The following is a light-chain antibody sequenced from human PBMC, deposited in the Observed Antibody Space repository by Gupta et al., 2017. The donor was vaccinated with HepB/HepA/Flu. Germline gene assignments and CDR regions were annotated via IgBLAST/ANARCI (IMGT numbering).Light chain of an antibody. CDR1: SSDVGNHNY. CDR3: GSYTRSSTRV. V-gene: IGLV2-14*03. Sequence: QSALTQPASVSASPGQPITISCTGTSSDVGNHNYVSWYQQHPGKAPKLMIFDVSNRPSGVSNRFSGSKSGNTASLTISGLQAEDEADYYCGSYTRSSTRVFGGGTKLTVL. J-gene: IGLJ3*02. CDR2: DVS.